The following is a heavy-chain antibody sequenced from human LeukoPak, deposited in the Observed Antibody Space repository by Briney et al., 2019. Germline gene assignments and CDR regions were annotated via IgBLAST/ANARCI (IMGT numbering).Heavy chain of an antibody. CDR2: IYHSGST. CDR1: GGSISSGGYY. J-gene: IGHJ4*02. CDR3: ASNIAAAGSPRDY. V-gene: IGHV4-30-2*01. D-gene: IGHD6-13*01. Sequence: SETLSLTCTVSGGSISSGGYYWSWIRQPPGKGLEWIGYIYHSGSTYYNPSLKSRVTISVDRSKNQFSLKLSSVTAADTAVYYCASNIAAAGSPRDYWGQGTLVTVSS.